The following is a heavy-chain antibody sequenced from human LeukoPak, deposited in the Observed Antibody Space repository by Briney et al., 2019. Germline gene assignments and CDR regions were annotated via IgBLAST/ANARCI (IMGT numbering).Heavy chain of an antibody. J-gene: IGHJ3*02. Sequence: ASVKVSCKASGYTFTTYAISWVRQAPGQGLEWMGWISTYSGNTNYAQKLQGRVTMTTDTSTSTAYMDLRSLGSDDTAVYYCAREVAATGLIAFDIWGQGTMVTVSS. V-gene: IGHV1-18*01. CDR2: ISTYSGNT. CDR1: GYTFTTYA. D-gene: IGHD2-15*01. CDR3: AREVAATGLIAFDI.